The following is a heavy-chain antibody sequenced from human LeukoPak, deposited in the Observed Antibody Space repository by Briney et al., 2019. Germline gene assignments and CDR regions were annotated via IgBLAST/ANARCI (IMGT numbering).Heavy chain of an antibody. D-gene: IGHD2-2*02. Sequence: ASVKVSCKASGYTFTSYGISWVRQAPGQGLEWMGWISAYNGNTNYAQKLQGRVTMTTDTSTSTAYMELRSLRSDDTAVYYCARGVPAAIWSSGWFDPWGQGTLVTVSS. CDR3: ARGVPAAIWSSGWFDP. CDR2: ISAYNGNT. CDR1: GYTFTSYG. V-gene: IGHV1-18*01. J-gene: IGHJ5*02.